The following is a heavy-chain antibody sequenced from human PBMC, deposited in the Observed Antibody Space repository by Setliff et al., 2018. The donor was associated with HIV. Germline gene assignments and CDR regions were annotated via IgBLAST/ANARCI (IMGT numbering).Heavy chain of an antibody. J-gene: IGHJ3*02. CDR2: IYFTGRT. CDR1: GGSISTYY. Sequence: PSETLSLTCTVSGGSISTYYWSWIRQPPGKGLEWIGSIYFTGRTNYNPSLKGRVTISVDTSKNQFSLKLSSVTAADTAVYYCARGPLDSSGYRSDAFDIWGQGTMVTVSS. D-gene: IGHD3-22*01. V-gene: IGHV4-59*12. CDR3: ARGPLDSSGYRSDAFDI.